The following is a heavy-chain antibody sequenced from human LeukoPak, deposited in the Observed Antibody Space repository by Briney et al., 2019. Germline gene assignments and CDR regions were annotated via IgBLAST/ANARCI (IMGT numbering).Heavy chain of an antibody. J-gene: IGHJ6*02. CDR1: GFTFTTYW. Sequence: PGGSLRLSCAASGFTFTTYWMHWVRQAPGKGLVWVSHINGDGSITSYADSVKGRFTISRDNAKNTLYLQMSNLRAEDTAVYFCARGGGLDVWGQGATVTVSS. CDR3: ARGGGLDV. V-gene: IGHV3-74*01. D-gene: IGHD3-16*01. CDR2: INGDGSIT.